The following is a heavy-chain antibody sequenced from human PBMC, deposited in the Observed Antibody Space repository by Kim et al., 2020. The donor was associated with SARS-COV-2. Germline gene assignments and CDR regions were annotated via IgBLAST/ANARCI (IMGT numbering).Heavy chain of an antibody. Sequence: GGSLRLSCAASGFTFSSYAVSWVRQAPGKGLEWVSSISSRGLNTYYADSVEGRFTTSRDNSQDTLHLQMTSLRADDTAIYYCTRDRFLGSTEAFDFWGQG. J-gene: IGHJ3*01. D-gene: IGHD2-2*01. CDR3: TRDRFLGSTEAFDF. CDR1: GFTFSSYA. CDR2: ISSRGLNT. V-gene: IGHV3-23*01.